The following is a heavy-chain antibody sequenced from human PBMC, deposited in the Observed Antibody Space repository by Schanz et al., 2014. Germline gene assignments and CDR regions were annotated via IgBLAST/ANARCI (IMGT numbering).Heavy chain of an antibody. CDR3: TRGGYSYALSAFDI. D-gene: IGHD5-18*01. CDR1: GYTFTSYG. V-gene: IGHV1-18*01. J-gene: IGHJ3*02. CDR2: ISPYTGNT. Sequence: QVQLVQSGAEVKKPGASVKVSCKASGYTFTSYGINWVRQAPGQGLEWVGWISPYTGNTHYFDKMEGRVTMTTDTSTSTSYMELTSLRFDDTALYYCTRGGYSYALSAFDIWGQGTMXTVSS.